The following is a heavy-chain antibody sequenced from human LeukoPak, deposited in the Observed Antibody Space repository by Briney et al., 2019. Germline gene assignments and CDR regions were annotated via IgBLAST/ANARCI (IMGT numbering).Heavy chain of an antibody. J-gene: IGHJ4*02. D-gene: IGHD6-13*01. V-gene: IGHV1-2*02. CDR2: INPNSGGT. Sequence: ASVKVSCKASGYTFTGYYMHWVRQAPGQGLEWMGWINPNSGGTNYAQKFQGRVTMTRDTSISTAYMELSRLRSDDTAVYYCARDKQLVQWIDYWGQGTLVTVSS. CDR1: GYTFTGYY. CDR3: ARDKQLVQWIDY.